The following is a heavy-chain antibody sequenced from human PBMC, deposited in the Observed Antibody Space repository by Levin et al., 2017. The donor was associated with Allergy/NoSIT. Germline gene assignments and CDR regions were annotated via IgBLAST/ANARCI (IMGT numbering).Heavy chain of an antibody. CDR2: IYYSGST. CDR3: AGDTAMALYYYGMDV. J-gene: IGHJ6*02. D-gene: IGHD5-18*01. Sequence: PSETLSLTCTVSGGSISSYYWSWIRQPPGKGLEWIGYIYYSGSTNYNPSLKSRVTISVDTSKNQFSLKLSSVTAADTAVYYCAGDTAMALYYYGMDVWGQGTTVTVSS. V-gene: IGHV4-59*01. CDR1: GGSISSYY.